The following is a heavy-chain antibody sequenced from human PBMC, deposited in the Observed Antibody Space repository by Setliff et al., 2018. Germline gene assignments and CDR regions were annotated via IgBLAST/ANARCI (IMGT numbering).Heavy chain of an antibody. V-gene: IGHV1-18*01. Sequence: ASVKVSCKASGYIFSSYGISWVRQAPGQGLEWMGWISSYNSDVTNYAQRFQGRITMTTDTSTSAAYMDLRGLRSDDTAIYYCAISTLSICSGGSCPNVFDVWGPGTMVTVSS. CDR2: ISSYNSDVT. J-gene: IGHJ3*01. D-gene: IGHD2-15*01. CDR1: GYIFSSYG. CDR3: AISTLSICSGGSCPNVFDV.